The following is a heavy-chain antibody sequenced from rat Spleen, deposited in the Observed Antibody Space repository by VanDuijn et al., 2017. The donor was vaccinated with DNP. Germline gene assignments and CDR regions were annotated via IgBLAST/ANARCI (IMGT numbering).Heavy chain of an antibody. CDR2: ISPGGGYS. CDR1: GLIFSNYD. Sequence: EVQLVESGGGLVQPGRSLKVSCAASGLIFSNYDMAWVRQAPTKGLEWVASISPGGGYSYYRDSVKGRFTLSRDSAKSTLFLQMDSLRSEETATYYCARWGYRAMDAWGQGISVTVSS. D-gene: IGHD4-4*01. CDR3: ARWGYRAMDA. J-gene: IGHJ4*01. V-gene: IGHV5-25*01.